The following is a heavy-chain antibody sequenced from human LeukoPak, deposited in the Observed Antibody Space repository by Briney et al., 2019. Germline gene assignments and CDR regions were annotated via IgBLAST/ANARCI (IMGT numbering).Heavy chain of an antibody. D-gene: IGHD3-10*01. J-gene: IGHJ6*04. CDR3: ARERITMVRGSPIDPDSQDYYYYGMDV. CDR1: GYTFSSYG. CDR2: IWYNGSNK. V-gene: IGHV3-33*01. Sequence: GGSLRLSCAASGYTFSSYGMHWVRQAPGKGLEWVAVIWYNGSNKYYADSVKGRFTISRDNSKNTLYLQMNSLRAEDTAVYYCARERITMVRGSPIDPDSQDYYYYGMDVWGKGTTVTVSS.